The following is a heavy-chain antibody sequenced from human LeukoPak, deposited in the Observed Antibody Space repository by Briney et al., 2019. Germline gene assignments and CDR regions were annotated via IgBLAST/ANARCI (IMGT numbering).Heavy chain of an antibody. D-gene: IGHD5-18*01. CDR1: GGSISSYY. Sequence: SETLSLTCTVSGGSISSYYWSWIRQPPGKGLEWIGYIYYSGSTYYNPSLKSRVTISVDTSKNQFSLKLSSVTAADTAVYYCASHTGYSYGFDYWGQGTLVTVSS. V-gene: IGHV4-59*12. CDR2: IYYSGST. CDR3: ASHTGYSYGFDY. J-gene: IGHJ4*02.